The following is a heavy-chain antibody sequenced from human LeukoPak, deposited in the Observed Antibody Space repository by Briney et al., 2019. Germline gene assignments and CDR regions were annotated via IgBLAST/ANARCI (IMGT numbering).Heavy chain of an antibody. CDR1: GFTFSSYG. Sequence: GGSLRLSCAASGFTFSSYGMHWVRQAPGKGLEWVAVIWYDGSNKYYADSVKGRFTISRDNSKNTLYLQMNSLRAEDTAVYYCAREGAGAARRFDYWGPGTLVTVSS. CDR2: IWYDGSNK. D-gene: IGHD6-6*01. V-gene: IGHV3-33*01. CDR3: AREGAGAARRFDY. J-gene: IGHJ4*02.